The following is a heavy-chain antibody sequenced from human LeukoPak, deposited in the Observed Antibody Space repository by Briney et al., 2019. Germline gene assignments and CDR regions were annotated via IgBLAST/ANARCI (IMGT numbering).Heavy chain of an antibody. Sequence: PSETLSLTCTVSGGSISSGDYYWGWVRQPPGKGLEWIGYIYYSGSTYYNPSLKSRVTISVDTSKTQFSLKLSSVTAADTAVYYCAREELGHWGQGTLVTVSS. CDR2: IYYSGST. CDR1: GGSISSGDYY. J-gene: IGHJ4*02. V-gene: IGHV4-30-4*01. D-gene: IGHD3-10*01. CDR3: AREELGH.